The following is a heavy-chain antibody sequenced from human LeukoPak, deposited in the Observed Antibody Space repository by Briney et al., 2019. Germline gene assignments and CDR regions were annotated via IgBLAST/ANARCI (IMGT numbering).Heavy chain of an antibody. J-gene: IGHJ6*03. Sequence: GGSLRLSCAASGFTFSNAWMSWVRQAPGKGLEWVGRIKSKTDGGTTDYAAPVKGRFTISRDDSKNTLYLQMNSLKTEDTAVYYCTTEFLWGPTYYMDVWGKGTTITVSS. CDR2: IKSKTDGGTT. D-gene: IGHD7-27*01. CDR3: TTEFLWGPTYYMDV. V-gene: IGHV3-15*01. CDR1: GFTFSNAW.